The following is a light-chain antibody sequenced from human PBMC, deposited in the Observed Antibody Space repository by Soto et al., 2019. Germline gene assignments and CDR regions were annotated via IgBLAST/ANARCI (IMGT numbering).Light chain of an antibody. J-gene: IGLJ1*01. V-gene: IGLV2-8*01. CDR3: SSFGGSNNYV. Sequence: QSALTQPPSASGSPGQSATISCTGTSSDVGGYNYVSWYQQHPGQAPKIMIYEVTKRPSGVPDRFSGSKSGNTASLTVSGLQAEDEADYYCSSFGGSNNYVFGTGTKLTVL. CDR1: SSDVGGYNY. CDR2: EVT.